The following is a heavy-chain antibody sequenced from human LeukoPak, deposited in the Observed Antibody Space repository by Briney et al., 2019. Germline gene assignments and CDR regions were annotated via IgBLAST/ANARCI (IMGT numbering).Heavy chain of an antibody. CDR3: ARYCSGGSCYDYGIDV. CDR1: GFTFSDHY. J-gene: IGHJ6*02. D-gene: IGHD2-15*01. CDR2: TRNKANSYTT. Sequence: GGSLRLSCAASGFTFSDHYMDWVRQAPGKGLEWVGRTRNKANSYTTEYAASVKGRFTISRDDSKNSLYLQMNSLKTEDTAVYYCARYCSGGSCYDYGIDVWGQGTTVTVSS. V-gene: IGHV3-72*01.